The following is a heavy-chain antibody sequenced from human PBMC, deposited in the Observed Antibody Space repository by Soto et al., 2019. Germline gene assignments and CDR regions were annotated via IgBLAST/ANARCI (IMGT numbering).Heavy chain of an antibody. CDR2: ISSNTNYI. CDR1: GFTFTRYS. CDR3: AGGSEARTSSFDY. V-gene: IGHV3-21*06. J-gene: IGHJ4*02. Sequence: GGSLRLSCAASGFTFTRYSMNWVRQAPGKGLEWVSSISSNTNYIYYVDSLKGRFTISRDNAKYSLYLGMNRLRAEAAAVYYWAGGSEARTSSFDYWGQGTLVTVSS.